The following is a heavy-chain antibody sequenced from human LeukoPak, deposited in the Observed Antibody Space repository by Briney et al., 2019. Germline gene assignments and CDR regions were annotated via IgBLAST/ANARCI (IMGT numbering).Heavy chain of an antibody. CDR3: AREDIVATIGLFDY. CDR2: ISAYNGNT. D-gene: IGHD5-12*01. V-gene: IGHV1-18*04. CDR1: GYTFTGYY. J-gene: IGHJ4*02. Sequence: ASVKVSCKASGYTFTGYYMHWVRQAPGQGLEWMGWISAYNGNTNYAQKLQGRVTMTTDTSTSTAYMELRSLRSDDTAVYYCAREDIVATIGLFDYWGQGTLVTVSS.